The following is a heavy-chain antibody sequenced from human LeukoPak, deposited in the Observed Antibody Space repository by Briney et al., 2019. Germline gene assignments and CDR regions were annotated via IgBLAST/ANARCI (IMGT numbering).Heavy chain of an antibody. Sequence: GGSLRLSCAASGFTFSSYAMSWVRQAPGKGLEWVSAISGRGGSTYYADSVKGRFTISRDNSKNTLYLQMNSLRAEDTAVYYCAKGGPRGVIVVPAAISYFDYWGQGTLVTVSS. D-gene: IGHD2-2*01. CDR2: ISGRGGST. CDR3: AKGGPRGVIVVPAAISYFDY. J-gene: IGHJ4*02. CDR1: GFTFSSYA. V-gene: IGHV3-23*01.